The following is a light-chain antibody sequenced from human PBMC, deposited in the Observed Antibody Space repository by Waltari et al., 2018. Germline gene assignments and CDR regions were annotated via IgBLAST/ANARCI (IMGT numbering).Light chain of an antibody. V-gene: IGKV3-20*01. J-gene: IGKJ4*01. Sequence: EIVLTQSPGLLSLSPGEGATLSCRASQSTSRSSLAWYQQKPGQAPRLVIYGTSNRATGIPDRFSGSGSGTDFTLTISRLEPEDFAVYYCQQYGSLFGGGTKVEIK. CDR1: QSTSRSS. CDR3: QQYGSL. CDR2: GTS.